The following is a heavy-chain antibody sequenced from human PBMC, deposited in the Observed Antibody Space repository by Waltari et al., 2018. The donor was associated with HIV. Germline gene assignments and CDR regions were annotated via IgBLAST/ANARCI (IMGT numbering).Heavy chain of an antibody. V-gene: IGHV4-61*01. J-gene: IGHJ4*02. D-gene: IGHD3-22*01. Sequence: HLQESGPRLAKPSETLSRPCSVPGGSVSPGRYDGSWIRQPPGKGLEWIGYISYSGSTNYNPSLKSRVTVSVDTSKNQVSLKLNSLTAADTAVYYCASHGDYYDRSGFYFDHWGQGTLVTVSS. CDR2: ISYSGST. CDR3: ASHGDYYDRSGFYFDH. CDR1: GGSVSPGRYD.